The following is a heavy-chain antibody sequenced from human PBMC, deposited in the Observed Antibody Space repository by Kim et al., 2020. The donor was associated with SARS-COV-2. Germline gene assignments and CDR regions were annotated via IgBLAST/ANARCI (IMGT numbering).Heavy chain of an antibody. D-gene: IGHD4-17*01. CDR2: IYYSGST. CDR1: GGSISSSSYY. V-gene: IGHV4-39*01. J-gene: IGHJ6*02. CDR3: ARRGGGDYEGYYYYGMDV. Sequence: SETLSLTCTVSGGSISSSSYYWGWIRQPPGKGLEWIGSIYYSGSTYYNPSLKSRVTISVDTSKNQFSLKLSSVTAADTAVYYCARRGGGDYEGYYYYGMDVWGQGTTVTVSS.